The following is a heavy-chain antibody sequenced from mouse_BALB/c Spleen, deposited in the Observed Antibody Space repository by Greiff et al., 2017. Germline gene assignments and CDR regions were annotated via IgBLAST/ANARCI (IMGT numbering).Heavy chain of an antibody. D-gene: IGHD2-1*01. CDR1: GYAFSSSW. CDR3: ARGGGNYSYYAMDY. V-gene: IGHV1-82*01. CDR2: IYPGDGDT. J-gene: IGHJ4*01. Sequence: VQLQQSGPELVKPGASVKISCKASGYAFSSSWMNWVKQRPGQGLEWIGRIYPGDGDTNYNGKFKGKATLTADKSSSTAYMQLSSLTSVDSAVYFCARGGGNYSYYAMDYWGQGTSVTVAS.